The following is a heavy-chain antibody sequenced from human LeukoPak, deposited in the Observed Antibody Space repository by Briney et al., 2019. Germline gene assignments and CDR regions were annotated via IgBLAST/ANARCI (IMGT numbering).Heavy chain of an antibody. V-gene: IGHV3-74*01. Sequence: PGGSLRLSCAASGFTFSSYWMHWVRQAPGKGLVWVSRINSDGSSTSYADSVKGRFTISRNNAKNTLYLQMNSLRAEDTAVYYCARYRGGNYYYYYMDVWGKGTTVTVPS. J-gene: IGHJ6*03. CDR3: ARYRGGNYYYYYMDV. D-gene: IGHD5-12*01. CDR2: INSDGSST. CDR1: GFTFSSYW.